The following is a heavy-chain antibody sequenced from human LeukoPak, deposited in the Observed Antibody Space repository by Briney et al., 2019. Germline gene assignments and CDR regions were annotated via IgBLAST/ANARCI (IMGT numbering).Heavy chain of an antibody. V-gene: IGHV1-69*04. CDR3: AREYCSSTSCLYLYYMDV. Sequence: SVKVSCKASGGTFSSYTIIWVRQAPGQGLEWMGRIIPILGIENYAQKFQGRVTITADKSTSKAYMERSSLRSEDTAVYYCAREYCSSTSCLYLYYMDVWGKGTTVTVSS. J-gene: IGHJ6*03. CDR2: IIPILGIE. CDR1: GGTFSSYT. D-gene: IGHD2-2*01.